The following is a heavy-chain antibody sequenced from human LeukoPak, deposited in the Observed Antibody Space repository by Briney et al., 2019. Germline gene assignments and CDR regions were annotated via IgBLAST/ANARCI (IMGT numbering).Heavy chain of an antibody. Sequence: GGSLRLSCADSGFTFSNYAMHWVRQTPGKGLEWVAVISYDGSNKYYADSVKGRFTISRDNSKNTLYLQMNSLRAEDTAVYYCARDGGYSYGYYFDYWGQGTLVTVSS. CDR3: ARDGGYSYGYYFDY. V-gene: IGHV3-30-3*01. J-gene: IGHJ4*02. CDR2: ISYDGSNK. CDR1: GFTFSNYA. D-gene: IGHD5-18*01.